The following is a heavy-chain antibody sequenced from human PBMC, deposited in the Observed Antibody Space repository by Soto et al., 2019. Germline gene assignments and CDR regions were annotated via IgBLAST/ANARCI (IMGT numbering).Heavy chain of an antibody. V-gene: IGHV4-59*08. J-gene: IGHJ2*01. CDR3: ASQVSDIVVEVAAARRGYYDF. CDR2: IYYSGST. Sequence: SETLSLTCTVSGGSIRSYYWSWIRQPPGKGLEWIGYIYYSGSTNYNPSLKSRVTISVDTSKNQFSLKLSSVTAADTAVYYCASQVSDIVVEVAAARRGYYDFPGRGTLDIVSS. CDR1: GGSIRSYY. D-gene: IGHD2-15*01.